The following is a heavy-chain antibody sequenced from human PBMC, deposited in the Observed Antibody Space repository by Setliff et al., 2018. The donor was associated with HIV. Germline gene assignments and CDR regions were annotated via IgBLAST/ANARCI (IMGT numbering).Heavy chain of an antibody. CDR1: GGPLNSRNW. D-gene: IGHD6-19*01. CDR3: ARGRTQWPNYNYFDP. J-gene: IGHJ5*02. V-gene: IGHV4-4*02. CDR2: VFHSGSA. Sequence: SETLSLTCAVSGGPLNSRNWWSWVRQPPEKGLEWIGEVFHSGSANSNASLRSRVMISVDTSKNQFSLKLSAVTAADTAVYYCARGRTQWPNYNYFDPWGLGTLVTVSS.